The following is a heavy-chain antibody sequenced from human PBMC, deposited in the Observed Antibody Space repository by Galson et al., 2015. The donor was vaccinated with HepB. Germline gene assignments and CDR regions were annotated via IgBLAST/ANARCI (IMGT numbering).Heavy chain of an antibody. CDR1: GFTFSNYG. Sequence: SLRLSCAASGFTFSNYGMNWVRQAPGKGLEWVSYITSTSSTIYYADSVKGRFTMSRDNAKNSLYLQMDSLRDEDTAGYYCARDQLGYCSAKTCYNSHAFDIWGRGTMVTVSS. CDR3: ARDQLGYCSAKTCYNSHAFDI. CDR2: ITSTSSTI. D-gene: IGHD2-2*02. V-gene: IGHV3-48*02. J-gene: IGHJ3*02.